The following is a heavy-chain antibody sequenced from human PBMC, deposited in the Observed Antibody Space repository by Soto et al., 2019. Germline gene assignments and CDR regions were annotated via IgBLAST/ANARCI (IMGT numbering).Heavy chain of an antibody. Sequence: GGSLRLSCAASGFNFSNHWMHWVRQRPGEGLVWVSRITSDGRSKAYAESVKGRFAISRDNAKNTLYLQMNGLTAEDTAVYYCARESGDWPLNWFDPWGLGTLVTVSS. CDR3: ARESGDWPLNWFDP. D-gene: IGHD2-21*02. CDR1: GFNFSNHW. J-gene: IGHJ5*02. CDR2: ITSDGRSK. V-gene: IGHV3-74*01.